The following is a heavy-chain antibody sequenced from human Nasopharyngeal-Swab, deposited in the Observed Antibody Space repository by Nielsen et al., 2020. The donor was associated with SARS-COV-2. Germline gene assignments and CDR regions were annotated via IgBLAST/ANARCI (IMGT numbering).Heavy chain of an antibody. CDR1: GFTFSSYG. J-gene: IGHJ4*02. CDR3: ARAWELHYFDY. D-gene: IGHD1-26*01. CDR2: ISYDGSNK. Sequence: GESLKISCAASGFTFSSYGMHWVRQAPGKGLEWVAVISYDGSNKYYADSVKGRFTISRDNSKNTLYLQMNSLRAEDTAVYYCARAWELHYFDYWGQGTLVTVSP. V-gene: IGHV3-30*03.